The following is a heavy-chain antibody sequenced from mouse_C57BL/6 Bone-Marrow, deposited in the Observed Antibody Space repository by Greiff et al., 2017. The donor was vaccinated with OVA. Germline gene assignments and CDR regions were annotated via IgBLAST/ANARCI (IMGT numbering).Heavy chain of an antibody. CDR3: ASPGYGSSAWFAY. V-gene: IGHV1-53*01. CDR2: INPSNGGT. Sequence: VQLQQPGTELVKPGASVKLSCKASGYTFTSYWMHWVKQRPGQGLEWIGNINPSNGGTNYNEKFKSKATLTVDKSSSTAYMQLSSLTSEDSAVYYGASPGYGSSAWFAYWGQGTLVTVSA. J-gene: IGHJ3*01. CDR1: GYTFTSYW. D-gene: IGHD1-1*01.